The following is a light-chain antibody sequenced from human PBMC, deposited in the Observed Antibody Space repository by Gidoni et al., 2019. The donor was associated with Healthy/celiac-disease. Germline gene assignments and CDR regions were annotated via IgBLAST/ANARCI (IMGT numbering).Light chain of an antibody. CDR3: CSYAGSSTFVV. Sequence: QSALTQPASVSGTPGQSITISCTGTSSDVGSYNLVSRYQQHPGKAPKLMIYKVSKRPSGVSNRFSGSKSGNTASLTISGLQAEDEADYYCCSYAGSSTFVVFGGGTKLTVL. CDR1: SSDVGSYNL. J-gene: IGLJ2*01. CDR2: KVS. V-gene: IGLV2-23*02.